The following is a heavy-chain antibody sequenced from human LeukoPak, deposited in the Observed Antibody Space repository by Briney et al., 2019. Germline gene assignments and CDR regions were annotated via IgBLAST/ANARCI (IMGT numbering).Heavy chain of an antibody. D-gene: IGHD1-26*01. J-gene: IGHJ4*02. CDR3: ARGKVGATPPRLNY. CDR2: ISSSSSYI. V-gene: IGHV3-21*01. CDR1: GFTFSSYS. Sequence: PGGSLRLSCAASGFTFSSYSMNWVRQAPGKGLEWVSSISSSSSYIYYADSVKGRFTISKDNAKNSLYLQMNSLRAEDTAVYYGARGKVGATPPRLNYWGQGTLVTVSS.